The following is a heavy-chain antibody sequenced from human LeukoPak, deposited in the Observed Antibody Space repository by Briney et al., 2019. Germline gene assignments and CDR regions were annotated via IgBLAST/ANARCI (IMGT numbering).Heavy chain of an antibody. CDR1: GGTFSSYA. V-gene: IGHV1-69*13. D-gene: IGHD2-2*01. CDR2: IIPIFGTA. CDR3: ARSKDIVVVPVPLDY. J-gene: IGHJ4*02. Sequence: ASVKVSCKASGGTFSSYAISWVRQAPGQGLEWMGGIIPIFGTANYAQKFQGRVTITADESTSTAYMELSSLRSEDTAVYYCARSKDIVVVPVPLDYWGQGTLVTVSS.